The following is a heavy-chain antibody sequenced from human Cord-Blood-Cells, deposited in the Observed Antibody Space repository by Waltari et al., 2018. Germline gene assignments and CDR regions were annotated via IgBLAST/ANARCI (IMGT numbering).Heavy chain of an antibody. CDR1: GFTFSGSA. CDR3: TRSPANWGVMSGWYFDL. J-gene: IGHJ2*01. CDR2: IRSKANSYAT. V-gene: IGHV3-73*02. Sequence: EVQLVESGGGLVQPGGSLKLSCAASGFTFSGSAMHWVRQASGKGLGWVGRIRSKANSYATAYAASVKGRFTISRDDSKNTAYLQMNSLKTEDTAVYYCTRSPANWGVMSGWYFDLWGRGTLVTVSS. D-gene: IGHD3-16*01.